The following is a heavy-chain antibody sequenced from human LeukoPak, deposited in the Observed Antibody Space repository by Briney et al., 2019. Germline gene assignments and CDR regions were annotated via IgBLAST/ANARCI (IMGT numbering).Heavy chain of an antibody. D-gene: IGHD6-6*01. V-gene: IGHV3-30*18. CDR1: GFTFSYYT. Sequence: GGSLRLSCVASGFTFSYYTMNWARQAPGKGLEWVAVISYDGSNKYYADSVKGRFTISRDNSKNTLYLQMNSLRAEDTAVYYCAKDRWQLGTGGYFDYWGQGTLVTVSS. CDR2: ISYDGSNK. J-gene: IGHJ4*02. CDR3: AKDRWQLGTGGYFDY.